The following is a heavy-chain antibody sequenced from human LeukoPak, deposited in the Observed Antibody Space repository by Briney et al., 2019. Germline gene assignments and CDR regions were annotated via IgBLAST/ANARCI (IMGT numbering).Heavy chain of an antibody. D-gene: IGHD6-13*01. CDR2: ISWNSGSI. CDR3: AKDIRYSSSWCFDY. J-gene: IGHJ4*02. V-gene: IGHV3-9*01. Sequence: PGGSLGLSCAASGFTFDDYAMYWVRQVPGKGLEWVSRISWNSGSIDYADSVKGRFTISRDNAKNSLYLQMNSLRAEDTALYYCAKDIRYSSSWCFDYWGQGTLVTVSS. CDR1: GFTFDDYA.